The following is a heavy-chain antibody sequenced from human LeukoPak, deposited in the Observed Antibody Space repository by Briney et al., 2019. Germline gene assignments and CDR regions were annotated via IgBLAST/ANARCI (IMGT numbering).Heavy chain of an antibody. CDR3: AKEAVGWYDY. D-gene: IGHD6-19*01. CDR1: GFTFSAYN. Sequence: GGSLRLSCAASGFTFSAYNMNWVRQAPGKGLEWVSSISASGGSTYYADSVKGRFTISRDNSKNTLYLQMNSLRAEDTAVYYCAKEAVGWYDYWGQGTLVTVSS. J-gene: IGHJ4*02. CDR2: ISASGGST. V-gene: IGHV3-23*01.